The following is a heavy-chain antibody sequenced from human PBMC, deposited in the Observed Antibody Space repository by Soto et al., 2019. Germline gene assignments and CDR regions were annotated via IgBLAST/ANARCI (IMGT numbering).Heavy chain of an antibody. V-gene: IGHV3-23*01. CDR3: AKESGDYYDSSGNDY. D-gene: IGHD3-22*01. Sequence: GGSLRLSCAASGFTFSSYAMSWVRQAPGKGLEWVSVISGSGGSTYYADSEKGRFTISRDNSKNTQYLQMNSQIAEYTAVYYCAKESGDYYDSSGNDYWGQGTLVTVSS. CDR2: ISGSGGST. CDR1: GFTFSSYA. J-gene: IGHJ4*02.